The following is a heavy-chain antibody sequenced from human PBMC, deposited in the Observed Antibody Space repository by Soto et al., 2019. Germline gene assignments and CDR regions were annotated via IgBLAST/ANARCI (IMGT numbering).Heavy chain of an antibody. CDR1: GFTFSSYS. D-gene: IGHD6-19*01. V-gene: IGHV3-21*01. J-gene: IGHJ5*02. CDR2: ISSSSSYI. CDR3: ARDPHSSGWSVNWFDP. Sequence: PGGSLRLSCAASGFTFSSYSMNWVRQAPENGLEWVSSISSSSSYIYYADSVKGRFTISRDNAKNSLYLQMNSLRAEDTAVYYCARDPHSSGWSVNWFDPWGQGTLVTVSS.